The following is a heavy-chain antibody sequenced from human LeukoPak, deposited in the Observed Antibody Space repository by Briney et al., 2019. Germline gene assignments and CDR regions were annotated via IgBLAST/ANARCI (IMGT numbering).Heavy chain of an antibody. Sequence: GGSLRLSCAASGFTFSSYEMNWVRQAPGKGLEWVSCISSSGSTIYYADSVKGRFTISRDNAKNSLYLQMNSLRAEDTAVYYCARDTRSPRTPFDYWGQGTLVTVSS. V-gene: IGHV3-48*03. D-gene: IGHD6-13*01. CDR3: ARDTRSPRTPFDY. CDR2: ISSSGSTI. CDR1: GFTFSSYE. J-gene: IGHJ4*02.